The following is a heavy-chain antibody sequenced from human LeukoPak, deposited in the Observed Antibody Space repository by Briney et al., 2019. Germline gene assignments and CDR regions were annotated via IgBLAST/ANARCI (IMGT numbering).Heavy chain of an antibody. Sequence: SETLSLTCAVYGGSFSGYYWSWIRQPPGKGLEWIGEINHSGSTNYNPSLKSRVTISVDTSKNQFSLKLSSVTAADTAVYYCARRRCCSSGPRAIYYYMDVWGKGTTVTVSS. CDR2: INHSGST. CDR1: GGSFSGYY. V-gene: IGHV4-34*01. CDR3: ARRRCCSSGPRAIYYYMDV. J-gene: IGHJ6*03. D-gene: IGHD2-2*01.